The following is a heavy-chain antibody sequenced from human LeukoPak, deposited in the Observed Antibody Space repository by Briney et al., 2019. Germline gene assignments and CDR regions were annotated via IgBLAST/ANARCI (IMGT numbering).Heavy chain of an antibody. V-gene: IGHV3-21*01. CDR1: GFTFSRYS. J-gene: IGHJ4*02. CDR2: ISSSSSYI. CDR3: ARAYGSGSYCPHY. D-gene: IGHD3-10*01. Sequence: PGGSLRLSCAPSGFTFSRYSMKWVRQAPGKGLEWVSSISSSSSYISYAASGKGRFTISRDNAKNSLYVQINSRSADDTAVYYCARAYGSGSYCPHYWGQGTLVTVSS.